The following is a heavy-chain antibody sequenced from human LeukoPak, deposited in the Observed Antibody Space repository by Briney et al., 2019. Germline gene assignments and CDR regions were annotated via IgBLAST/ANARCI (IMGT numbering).Heavy chain of an antibody. D-gene: IGHD2-15*01. V-gene: IGHV1-18*01. Sequence: ASVKVSCKASGYTFTSYGISWVRQAPGQGLEWMGWISAYNGNTNYAQKLQGRVNMTTDTSTSTAYMELRSLRSDDTAVYYCARDSRYTVVAAAKRGFDYWGQGTLVTVSS. J-gene: IGHJ4*02. CDR3: ARDSRYTVVAAAKRGFDY. CDR1: GYTFTSYG. CDR2: ISAYNGNT.